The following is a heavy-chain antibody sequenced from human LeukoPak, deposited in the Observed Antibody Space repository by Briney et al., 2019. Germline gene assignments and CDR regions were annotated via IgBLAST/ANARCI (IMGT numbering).Heavy chain of an antibody. J-gene: IGHJ5*02. CDR3: AKDLRFDP. V-gene: IGHV3-30*18. Sequence: GGSLRLSCAASGFTFSSCGMHWVRQAPGKGLEWVAVISYDGSNKYYADSVKGRFTISRDNSKNTLYLQMNSLRAEDTAVYYCAKDLRFDPWGQGTLVTVSS. CDR2: ISYDGSNK. CDR1: GFTFSSCG.